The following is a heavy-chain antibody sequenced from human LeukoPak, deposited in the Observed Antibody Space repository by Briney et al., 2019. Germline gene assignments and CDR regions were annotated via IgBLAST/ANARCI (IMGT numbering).Heavy chain of an antibody. J-gene: IGHJ5*02. Sequence: PSETLSLTCTVSGGSISRYYWSWIRQPPGKGLEWIGYIYYSGSTNYNPSLKSRVTISVDTSKNQFSLKLSSVTAADTAVYYCARRYHQAYCGGDCYPKGGHNWFDPWGQGTLVTVSS. CDR1: GGSISRYY. V-gene: IGHV4-59*08. D-gene: IGHD2-21*02. CDR3: ARRYHQAYCGGDCYPKGGHNWFDP. CDR2: IYYSGST.